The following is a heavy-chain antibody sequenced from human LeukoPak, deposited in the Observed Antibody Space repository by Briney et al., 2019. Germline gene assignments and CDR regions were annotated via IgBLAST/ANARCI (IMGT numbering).Heavy chain of an antibody. V-gene: IGHV3-30*02. Sequence: GGSLRLSCAASGFTFSSYGMHWVRQAPGKGLEWVAFIRYDGSNKYYADSVKGRFTISRDNSKNTLYLQMNSLRAEDTAVYYCAKDLVFGYAPRAFDIWGQGTMVTVSS. CDR2: IRYDGSNK. CDR3: AKDLVFGYAPRAFDI. CDR1: GFTFSSYG. J-gene: IGHJ3*02. D-gene: IGHD3-10*02.